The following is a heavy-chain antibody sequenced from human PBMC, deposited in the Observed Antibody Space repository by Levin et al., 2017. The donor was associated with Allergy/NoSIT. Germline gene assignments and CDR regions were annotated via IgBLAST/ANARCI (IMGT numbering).Heavy chain of an antibody. CDR3: TGSSGYDNYYFDY. V-gene: IGHV3-73*01. J-gene: IGHJ4*02. CDR1: GFTFSGSA. Sequence: SGGSLRLSCAASGFTFSGSAMHWVRQASGKGLEWVGRIRSKANSYATAYAASVKGRFTISRDDSKNTAYLQMNSLKTEDTAVYYCTGSSGYDNYYFDYWGQGTLVTVSS. CDR2: IRSKANSYAT. D-gene: IGHD5-12*01.